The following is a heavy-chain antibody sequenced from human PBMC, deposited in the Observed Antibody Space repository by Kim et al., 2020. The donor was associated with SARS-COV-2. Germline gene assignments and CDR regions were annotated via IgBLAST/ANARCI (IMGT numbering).Heavy chain of an antibody. CDR2: IYYSGST. V-gene: IGHV4-39*01. J-gene: IGHJ6*02. Sequence: SETLSLTCTVSGGSISSRSYYWGWIRQPPGRGLEWIGSIYYSGSTYYNPSLKSRVTIVIDTSKNQFSLRLSSVTAADTAVYYCSRRYWAALGLYFYYGMDVWGQGTTFTVSS. D-gene: IGHD2-15*01. CDR3: SRRYWAALGLYFYYGMDV. CDR1: GGSISSRSYY.